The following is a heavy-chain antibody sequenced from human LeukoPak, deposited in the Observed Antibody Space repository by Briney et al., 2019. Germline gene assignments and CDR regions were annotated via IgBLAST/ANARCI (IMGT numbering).Heavy chain of an antibody. Sequence: VASVKVSCKASGYTFTNHYMHWVRQAPGQGLEWMGIINPTYGSPIYAQTFEGRVTMTRDMSTSTVYMELSTLRSEDTAVYFCAKDPRNILTGDYDDFDIWGQGTMVTVSS. CDR3: AKDPRNILTGDYDDFDI. J-gene: IGHJ3*02. CDR1: GYTFTNHY. CDR2: INPTYGSP. D-gene: IGHD3-9*01. V-gene: IGHV1-46*01.